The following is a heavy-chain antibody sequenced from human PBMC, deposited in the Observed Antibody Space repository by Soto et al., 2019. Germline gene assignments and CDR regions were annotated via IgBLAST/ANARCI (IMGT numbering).Heavy chain of an antibody. CDR3: ARVWPNGVWARTDYYYGMDV. Sequence: QVQLQESGPGLVKPSETLSLTCTVSGGSISSYYWSWIRQPPGKGLEWIGYIYYSGSTNYNPSLKRRVAISVDTSKNQFSLMLSSVTAADTAVYYCARVWPNGVWARTDYYYGMDVWGQGTTVTVSS. J-gene: IGHJ6*02. CDR1: GGSISSYY. D-gene: IGHD2-8*01. V-gene: IGHV4-59*01. CDR2: IYYSGST.